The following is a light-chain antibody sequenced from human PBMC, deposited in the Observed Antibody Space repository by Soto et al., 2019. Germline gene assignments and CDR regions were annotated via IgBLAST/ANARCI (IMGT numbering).Light chain of an antibody. CDR1: SSDVGGYSY. CDR2: DVS. CDR3: SSYAGTHIV. V-gene: IGLV2-8*01. Sequence: QSALTQPPSASGSPVQSVAISCTGTSSDVGGYSYVSWYQQHPGKAPRLMIYDVSKRPSGVPDRFSGSKSGNTASLTVSGLQAEDEADYYCSSYAGTHIVFGTGTKVTVL. J-gene: IGLJ1*01.